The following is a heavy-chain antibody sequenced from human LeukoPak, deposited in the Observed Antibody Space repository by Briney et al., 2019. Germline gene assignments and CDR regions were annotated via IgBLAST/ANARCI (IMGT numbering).Heavy chain of an antibody. D-gene: IGHD3-9*01. V-gene: IGHV3-74*03. Sequence: PGGSLRLSCAASGFTFSSTWMHWVRQVPGKELGWVARIESDGSRTTYAESVKGRFTISRDNAKNTLYLEMNSLRAEDTAVYYCAKQGRDWVRDYYYYMDVWGKGTTVTISS. J-gene: IGHJ6*03. CDR2: IESDGSRT. CDR3: AKQGRDWVRDYYYYMDV. CDR1: GFTFSSTW.